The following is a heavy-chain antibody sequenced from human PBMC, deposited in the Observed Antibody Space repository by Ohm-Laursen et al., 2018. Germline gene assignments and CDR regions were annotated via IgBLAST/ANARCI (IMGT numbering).Heavy chain of an antibody. D-gene: IGHD5-18*01. CDR1: GFTFSDYY. Sequence: SLRLSCTAFGFTFSDYYMSWIRQAPGKGLEWVSYISSSGSTIYYADSVKGRFTISRDNAKNSLYLQMNSLRAEDTAVYYCARWDVDTAMVTGYDYWGQGTLVTVSS. CDR2: ISSSGSTI. J-gene: IGHJ4*02. V-gene: IGHV3-11*01. CDR3: ARWDVDTAMVTGYDY.